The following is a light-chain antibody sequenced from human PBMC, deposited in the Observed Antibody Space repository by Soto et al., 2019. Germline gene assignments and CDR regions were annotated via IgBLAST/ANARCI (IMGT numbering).Light chain of an antibody. J-gene: IGKJ1*01. CDR2: AAS. CDR1: QSISSS. CDR3: QPSYNTTQQ. Sequence: DIQMTQSPSSLSASVGDRVTITCRASQSISSSLNWYQQKPGKAPKLLIYAASSLQSGVPSRFSGSGSGTDFTSGSRSLQHVNFATYCCQPSYNTTQQFAQRTK. V-gene: IGKV1-39*01.